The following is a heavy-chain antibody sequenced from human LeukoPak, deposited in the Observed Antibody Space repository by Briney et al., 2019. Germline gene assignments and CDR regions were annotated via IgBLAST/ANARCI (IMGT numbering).Heavy chain of an antibody. V-gene: IGHV3-9*01. CDR1: GFTFDDYA. CDR2: ISWNSGSI. D-gene: IGHD3-22*01. Sequence: GGSLRLSCAASGFTFDDYAMHWVRQAPVKGLEWVSGISWNSGSIGYADSVKGRFTISRDNAKNSLYRQMNSLRAEDTALYYCAKGHYYDSSGHSLWAFDIWGQGTMVTVSS. CDR3: AKGHYYDSSGHSLWAFDI. J-gene: IGHJ3*02.